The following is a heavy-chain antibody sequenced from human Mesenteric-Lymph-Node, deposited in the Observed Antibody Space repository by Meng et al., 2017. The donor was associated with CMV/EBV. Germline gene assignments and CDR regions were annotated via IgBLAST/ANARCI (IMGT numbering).Heavy chain of an antibody. D-gene: IGHD3-10*01. J-gene: IGHJ4*02. V-gene: IGHV1-18*01. CDR2: ISGYNANT. Sequence: ASVKVSCKASGYTFTSYGISWVRQAPGQGLEWMGWISGYNANTNYAQKLQGRVTMTTDTSTSTAYMELRSLRSDDTAMYYCARSYYGSGSYRYGNFDYWGQGTLVTVSS. CDR3: ARSYYGSGSYRYGNFDY. CDR1: GYTFTSYG.